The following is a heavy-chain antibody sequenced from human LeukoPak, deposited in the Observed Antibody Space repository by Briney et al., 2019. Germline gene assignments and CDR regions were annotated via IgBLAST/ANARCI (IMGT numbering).Heavy chain of an antibody. CDR3: AHTGSAHGDDWFDP. V-gene: IGHV2-5*02. CDR2: ISRDDDK. CDR1: GFSLNTRGVG. Sequence: SGPTLVKPTETLTLTCTFSGFSLNTRGVGVGWIRQAPGKALEWLALISRDDDKRYRPSLKSRLTITKDTSKNQVALTLANLDPEDTATYYCAHTGSAHGDDWFDPWGQGTLVTVSS. J-gene: IGHJ5*02. D-gene: IGHD7-27*01.